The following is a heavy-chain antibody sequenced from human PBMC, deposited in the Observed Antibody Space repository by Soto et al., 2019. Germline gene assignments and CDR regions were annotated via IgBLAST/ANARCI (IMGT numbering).Heavy chain of an antibody. D-gene: IGHD4-4*01. Sequence: RLSCTASGLSFSIYNLNLVRQAPGKGLEWVSSITDRSTYIYYADSVKGRFTISRDNAKNSLYLQMNSLAVEDTAVYYCARDDHSNRYYYYGLDVWGQGTTVTVSS. CDR2: ITDRSTYI. V-gene: IGHV3-21*01. CDR3: ARDDHSNRYYYYGLDV. CDR1: GLSFSIYN. J-gene: IGHJ6*02.